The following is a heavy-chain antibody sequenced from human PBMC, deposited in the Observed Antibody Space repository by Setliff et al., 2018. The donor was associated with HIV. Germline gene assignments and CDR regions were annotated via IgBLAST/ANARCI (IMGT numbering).Heavy chain of an antibody. D-gene: IGHD6-19*01. CDR3: ARLGSGWSDSYYYAMDI. J-gene: IGHJ6*02. V-gene: IGHV1-18*01. CDR2: ISPNFGHT. CDR1: GYTFTTYG. Sequence: ASVKVSCKASGYTFTTYGIPWVRQAPGHGLEWMGWISPNFGHTKYAQKFLDRVTMTVDTATSRAYMELRSLRFDDTAVYFCARLGSGWSDSYYYAMDIWGQGTTVTVSS.